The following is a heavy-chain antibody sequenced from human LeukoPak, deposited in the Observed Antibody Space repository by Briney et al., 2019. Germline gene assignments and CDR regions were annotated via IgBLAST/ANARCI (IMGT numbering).Heavy chain of an antibody. Sequence: GGSLRLSCAASGFTVSSNYMSWVRQAPGKGLEWVSVIYSGGSTYYAGSVKGRFTISRDNSKNTLYLQMNSLRAEDTAVYYCARGGPYYPLDYWGQGTLVTVSS. CDR2: IYSGGST. D-gene: IGHD3-10*01. V-gene: IGHV3-53*01. J-gene: IGHJ4*02. CDR3: ARGGPYYPLDY. CDR1: GFTVSSNY.